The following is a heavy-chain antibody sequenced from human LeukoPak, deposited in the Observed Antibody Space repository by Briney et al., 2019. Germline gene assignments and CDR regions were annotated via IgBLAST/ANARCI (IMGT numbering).Heavy chain of an antibody. Sequence: ASVKVSCKASGYTFTGYYMHWVRQAPGQGLEWMGRINPNSGGTNYAQKFQGRVTITRATSISTAYMELSRLRSDDTAVDYCARPRYDSSGYRRYYFDYWGQGTLVTVSS. CDR1: GYTFTGYY. CDR2: INPNSGGT. J-gene: IGHJ4*02. D-gene: IGHD3-22*01. V-gene: IGHV1-2*06. CDR3: ARPRYDSSGYRRYYFDY.